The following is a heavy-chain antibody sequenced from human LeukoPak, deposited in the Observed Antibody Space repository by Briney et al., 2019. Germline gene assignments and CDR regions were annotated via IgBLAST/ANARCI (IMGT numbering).Heavy chain of an antibody. CDR1: GFTFSTFW. J-gene: IGHJ4*02. V-gene: IGHV3-7*01. Sequence: PGGSLRLSCAVSGFTFSTFWMSWVRQAPGKGLEWVANIKSDGSGKYYVDSMKGRFTVSRDNAKNSLYLQMDSLRAEDTAVYYCARGGTFVSDYWGQGTLVTVSS. CDR3: ARGGTFVSDY. CDR2: IKSDGSGK. D-gene: IGHD1-1*01.